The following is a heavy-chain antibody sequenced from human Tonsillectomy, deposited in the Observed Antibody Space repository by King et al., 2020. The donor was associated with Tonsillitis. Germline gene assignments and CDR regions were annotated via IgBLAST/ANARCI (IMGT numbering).Heavy chain of an antibody. CDR2: IYSGGST. CDR1: GFTVSSNY. D-gene: IGHD6-19*01. V-gene: IGHV3-66*01. Sequence: VQLVESGGGLVQPGGSLRLSCTASGFTVSSNYMSWVRQAPGKGLEWVSLIYSGGSTYYADSVKGRFTISRDNSKNTLYLQMNSLRAEDTAVYYWARGPPSGIAVAGTTDYWGQGTLVTVSS. CDR3: ARGPPSGIAVAGTTDY. J-gene: IGHJ4*02.